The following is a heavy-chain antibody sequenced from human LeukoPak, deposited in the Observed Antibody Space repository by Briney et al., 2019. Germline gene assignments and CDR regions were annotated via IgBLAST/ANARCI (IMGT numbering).Heavy chain of an antibody. Sequence: PGGSLRLSCAASGFTFSSYWIHWVRQAPGKGLVWVSRINSDGSSTSYADSVKGRFTISRDNAKNTLYLQMNSLRAEDTAVYYCARKGYCSGGSCYSTYFDYWGQGTLVTVSS. V-gene: IGHV3-74*01. D-gene: IGHD2-15*01. CDR2: INSDGSST. CDR1: GFTFSSYW. CDR3: ARKGYCSGGSCYSTYFDY. J-gene: IGHJ4*02.